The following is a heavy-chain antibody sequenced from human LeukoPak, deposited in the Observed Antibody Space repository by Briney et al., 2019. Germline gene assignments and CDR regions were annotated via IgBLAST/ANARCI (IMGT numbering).Heavy chain of an antibody. CDR2: IKEDGSAT. J-gene: IGHJ4*02. Sequence: GGSLRLSCAASGFXFSTYWITWVRQAPGKGPEWVANIKEDGSATCYVDSVKGRFTISRDNAKKSLYLQMNSLRAEDTAVYYCARDSPGYLAYDSWGQGTLVTVSS. CDR3: ARDSPGYLAYDS. D-gene: IGHD1-1*01. CDR1: GFXFSTYW. V-gene: IGHV3-7*04.